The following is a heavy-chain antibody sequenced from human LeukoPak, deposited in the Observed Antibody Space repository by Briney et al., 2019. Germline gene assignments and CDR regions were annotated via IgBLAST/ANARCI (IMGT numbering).Heavy chain of an antibody. D-gene: IGHD3-3*01. CDR1: GGSISSGSYY. CDR3: ARAYYDFWSGYYKVAFDI. Sequence: SQTLSLTXTVSGGSISSGSYYWSWIRQPAGKGLEWIGRIYTSGSTNYNPSLKSRVTISVDTSKNQFSLKLSSVTAADTAVYYCARAYYDFWSGYYKVAFDIWGQGRMVTVSS. J-gene: IGHJ3*02. V-gene: IGHV4-61*02. CDR2: IYTSGST.